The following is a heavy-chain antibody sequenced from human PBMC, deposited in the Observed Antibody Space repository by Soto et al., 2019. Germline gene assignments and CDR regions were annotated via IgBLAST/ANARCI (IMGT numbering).Heavy chain of an antibody. CDR3: AREMGSGFPFDY. CDR2: TYYRSKWYS. Sequence: QVQLRQSGPGLVKPSQTLSLNCAISGDSVSSNRAAWNWIRLSPSRGLEWLGRTYYRSKWYSDYAVSVRGRITISPDTSKNQFSLQFNSVTPEDTAVYYCAREMGSGFPFDYWGQGTLVTVSS. D-gene: IGHD3-22*01. CDR1: GDSVSSNRAA. J-gene: IGHJ4*02. V-gene: IGHV6-1*01.